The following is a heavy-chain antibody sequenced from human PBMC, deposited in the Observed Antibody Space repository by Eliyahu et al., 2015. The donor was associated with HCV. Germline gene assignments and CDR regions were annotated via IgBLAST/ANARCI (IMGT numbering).Heavy chain of an antibody. J-gene: IGHJ4*02. CDR3: ARIRDGYKDY. V-gene: IGHV5-51*01. CDR2: IYRDDSDT. D-gene: IGHD5-24*01. Sequence: EVQLVQSGAEVKKSGESLXISCKXSGYDFTGXWXGWXRQMPGKGLEWMGMIYRDDSDTRYSPSFQGQVVITADKSISTAYLQWSNLKASDTAIYYCARIRDGYKDYWGQGTLVTVSS. CDR1: GYDFTGXW.